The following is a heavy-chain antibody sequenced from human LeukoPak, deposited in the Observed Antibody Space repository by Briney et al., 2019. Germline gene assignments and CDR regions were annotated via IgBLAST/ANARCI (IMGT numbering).Heavy chain of an antibody. CDR1: GFTFSSYW. Sequence: GGSLRLSCAASGFTFSSYWMSWVRQAPGKGLEWVANIKQGGGEKYYVDSVKGRFTISRDNAKNSRYLQMNSLRAEDTAVYYCARDKIVGATHFDYWGQGTLVTVSS. V-gene: IGHV3-7*01. CDR2: IKQGGGEK. CDR3: ARDKIVGATHFDY. D-gene: IGHD1-26*01. J-gene: IGHJ4*02.